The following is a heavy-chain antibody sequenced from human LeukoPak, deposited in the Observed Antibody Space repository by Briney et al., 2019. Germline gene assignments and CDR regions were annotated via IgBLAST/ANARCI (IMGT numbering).Heavy chain of an antibody. J-gene: IGHJ4*02. D-gene: IGHD3-9*01. CDR2: ISGSGGST. CDR1: GFTFSSYA. Sequence: GGSLRLSCAASGFTFSSYAMSWVRQAPGKGLEWVSAISGSGGSTYYADSVKGRFTISRDSSENTLYLQMNSLRAEDTAVYYCAKSLSLLRYFDWTQPYYFGYWGQGTLVTVSS. V-gene: IGHV3-23*01. CDR3: AKSLSLLRYFDWTQPYYFGY.